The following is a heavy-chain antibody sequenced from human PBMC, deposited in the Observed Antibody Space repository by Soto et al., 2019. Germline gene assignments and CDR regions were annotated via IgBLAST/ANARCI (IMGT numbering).Heavy chain of an antibody. CDR2: MSYDGSHK. CDR3: ATDHGRLQLWDLFDS. D-gene: IGHD5-18*01. J-gene: IGHJ4*02. CDR1: GFTFSSNG. V-gene: IGHV3-30*03. Sequence: GGSLRLSCAASGFTFSSNGMHWVRQAPGKGLEWVAVMSYDGSHKYYADSVKGRFTISRDNSKNTLYLQMNSLRAEDTALYYCATDHGRLQLWDLFDSWGQGTLVTVSS.